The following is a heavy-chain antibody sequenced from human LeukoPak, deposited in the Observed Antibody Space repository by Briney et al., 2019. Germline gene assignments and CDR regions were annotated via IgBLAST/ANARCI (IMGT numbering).Heavy chain of an antibody. CDR1: GVSISSYY. V-gene: IGHV4-59*01. D-gene: IGHD5-18*01. Sequence: PSKTLSLTCTVSGVSISSYYWCWIQQPPGKGLEWMGYIYYSGSTNYNPSLKSRVIISVDTSNNQFSLKLSSVTAVDTAVYYCARGYSYGSSFNDYWGQGTLVTVSS. CDR3: ARGYSYGSSFNDY. CDR2: IYYSGST. J-gene: IGHJ4*02.